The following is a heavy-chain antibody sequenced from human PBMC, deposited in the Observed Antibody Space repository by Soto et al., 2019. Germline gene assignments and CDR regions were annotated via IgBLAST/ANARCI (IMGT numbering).Heavy chain of an antibody. CDR2: IYDSGNT. V-gene: IGHV4-59*01. Sequence: SEILSLPCAVSGSSIGDSYWSWIRQPPGKGLEYIGYIYDSGNTNSKPSLESRVTMSVDTSKNQVSLKLTSVTAADTAVYYCTRGYDGSGYIAFDVWGQGIKVTVSS. CDR3: TRGYDGSGYIAFDV. CDR1: GSSIGDSY. D-gene: IGHD3-22*01. J-gene: IGHJ3*01.